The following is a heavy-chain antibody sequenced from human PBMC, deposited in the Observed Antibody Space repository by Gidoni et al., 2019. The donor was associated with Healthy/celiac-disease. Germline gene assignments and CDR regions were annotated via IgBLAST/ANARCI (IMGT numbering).Heavy chain of an antibody. CDR1: GYSFTSYW. V-gene: IGHV5-51*01. D-gene: IGHD2-2*01. J-gene: IGHJ3*02. CDR3: ARHDQVKYCSSTSCYPSGVYAFDI. Sequence: EVQLVQSGAEVKKPGESLKISCKGSGYSFTSYWIGWVRQLPGKGLEWMGILYPGDSDTRYSPSFQGQVTISADKSISTAYLQWSSLKASDTAMYYCARHDQVKYCSSTSCYPSGVYAFDIWGQGTMVTVSS. CDR2: LYPGDSDT.